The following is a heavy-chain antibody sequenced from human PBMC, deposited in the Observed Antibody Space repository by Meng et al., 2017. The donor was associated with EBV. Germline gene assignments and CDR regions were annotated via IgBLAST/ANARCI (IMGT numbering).Heavy chain of an antibody. CDR2: INVGVGYT. V-gene: IGHV1-3*01. CDR3: VRGPPVGVPGPGDY. D-gene: IGHD2-21*01. J-gene: IGHJ4*02. CDR1: GYAFTSYI. Sequence: HVQLGQSGAEVKNPGASVKVSCKAAGYAFTSYILHWVRQAPGQRLEWMGWINVGVGYTKYSQKFQGRVTISSDTSATTGYMELSSLRSEDTAVYYCVRGPPVGVPGPGDYWGQGTLVTVSS.